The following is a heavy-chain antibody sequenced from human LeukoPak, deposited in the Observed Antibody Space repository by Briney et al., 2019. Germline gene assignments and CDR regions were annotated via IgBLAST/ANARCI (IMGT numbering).Heavy chain of an antibody. CDR1: RFTFSSYA. D-gene: IGHD3/OR15-3a*01. CDR3: AKDESYDFSLPRS. CDR2: ISGSGGST. J-gene: IGHJ4*02. V-gene: IGHV3-23*01. Sequence: GGSLRLSCAASRFTFSSYAMSWVRQAPGKGLEWVSAISGSGGSTYYADSVKGRFTISRDNSKNTLYLQMNSLRAEDTAVYYCAKDESYDFSLPRSWGQGTLVTVSS.